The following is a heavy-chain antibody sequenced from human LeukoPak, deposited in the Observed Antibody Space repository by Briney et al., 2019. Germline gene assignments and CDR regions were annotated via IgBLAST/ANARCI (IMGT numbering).Heavy chain of an antibody. CDR3: ARALTGDSDWFDP. CDR1: GESFSGYY. D-gene: IGHD7-27*01. V-gene: IGHV4-34*01. J-gene: IGHJ5*02. Sequence: PSETLSLTCAVYGESFSGYYWNWIRQPPGKGLEWIGEINHSGSTTNHNPSLKSRVTMSVDTSKNQFSLKMTSVTAADTAVYYCARALTGDSDWFDPWGQGTLVTVSS. CDR2: INHSGSTT.